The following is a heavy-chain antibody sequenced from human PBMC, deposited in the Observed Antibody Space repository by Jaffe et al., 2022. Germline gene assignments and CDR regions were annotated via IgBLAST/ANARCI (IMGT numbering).Heavy chain of an antibody. J-gene: IGHJ5*02. CDR2: IKSKTDGGTT. V-gene: IGHV3-15*01. Sequence: EVQLVESGGGLVKPGGSLRLSCAASGFTFSNAWMSWVRQAPGKGLEWVGRIKSKTDGGTTDYAAPVKGRFTISRDDSKNTLYLQMNSLKTEDTAVYYCTTDHAIPTGQIVVVVAALPSWGQGTLVTVSS. CDR3: TTDHAIPTGQIVVVVAALPS. CDR1: GFTFSNAW. D-gene: IGHD2-15*01.